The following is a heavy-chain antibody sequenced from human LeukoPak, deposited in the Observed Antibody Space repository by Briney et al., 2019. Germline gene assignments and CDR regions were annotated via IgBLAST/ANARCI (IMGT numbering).Heavy chain of an antibody. J-gene: IGHJ4*02. CDR3: ARVGTWELQRVFDN. D-gene: IGHD1-26*01. CDR1: GFTFTDYW. CDR2: INRAGIES. V-gene: IGHV3-7*01. Sequence: GGSLRLSCAASGFTFTDYWMTWVRQVPGKGLEWVANINRAGIESYYVGSVKGRFTISRDNAENSLYLQMDSLRVEDTAVYYCARVGTWELQRVFDNWGQGTLVTVSS.